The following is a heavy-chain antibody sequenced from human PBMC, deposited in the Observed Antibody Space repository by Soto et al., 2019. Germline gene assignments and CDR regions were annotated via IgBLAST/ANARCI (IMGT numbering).Heavy chain of an antibody. CDR2: INAGNGDT. D-gene: IGHD4-4*01. V-gene: IGHV1-3*01. Sequence: ASVKVSCKTSGYIFASYAMHWVLQAPGQRLEWMGWINAGNGDTKYSQKFQGRVTITRDTSPNTAFMELSSLRSEDTAIYYCARELQGLYYFDFWGQGTLVTVSS. CDR1: GYIFASYA. CDR3: ARELQGLYYFDF. J-gene: IGHJ4*02.